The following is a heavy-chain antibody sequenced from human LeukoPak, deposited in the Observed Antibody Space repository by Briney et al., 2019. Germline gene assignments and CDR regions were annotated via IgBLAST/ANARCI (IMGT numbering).Heavy chain of an antibody. CDR3: AKDFEGVCGGDCYSIDF. J-gene: IGHJ4*02. Sequence: GGSLRLSCAASGFTFNNYVMHWVRQAPGKGLEWVALISYDGSNEYYADSVRGRFTISRDNSKNTLYLQMNSLRPEDRAVYYCAKDFEGVCGGDCYSIDFWGQGTLATVSS. CDR1: GFTFNNYV. D-gene: IGHD2-21*02. CDR2: ISYDGSNE. V-gene: IGHV3-30*18.